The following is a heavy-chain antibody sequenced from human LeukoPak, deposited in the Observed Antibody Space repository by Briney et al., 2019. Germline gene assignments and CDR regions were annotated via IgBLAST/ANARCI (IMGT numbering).Heavy chain of an antibody. CDR2: IYSGGST. CDR3: AKKIGGVYSFDY. V-gene: IGHV3-53*01. CDR1: GFTVSSNY. D-gene: IGHD2-15*01. J-gene: IGHJ4*02. Sequence: PGGSLRLSCAASGFTVSSNYMSWVRQAPGKGLEWVSVIYSGGSTYYADSVKGRFTISRDISKNTLYLQMHSLRAEDTAVYYCAKKIGGVYSFDYWGQGTLVTVSS.